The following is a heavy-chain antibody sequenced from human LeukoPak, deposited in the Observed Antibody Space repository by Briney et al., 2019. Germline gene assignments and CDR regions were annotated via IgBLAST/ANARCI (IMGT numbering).Heavy chain of an antibody. J-gene: IGHJ4*02. V-gene: IGHV3-20*04. CDR2: INWNGGST. CDR3: ARDLYCTNGVCFPTDY. D-gene: IGHD2-8*01. Sequence: GGSLRLSCAASGFTFDDYGMSWVRQAPGKGLEWVSGINWNGGSTGYADSVKGRFTISRDNAKNSLYLQMNSLRAEDTALYYCARDLYCTNGVCFPTDYWGQGTLVTVSS. CDR1: GFTFDDYG.